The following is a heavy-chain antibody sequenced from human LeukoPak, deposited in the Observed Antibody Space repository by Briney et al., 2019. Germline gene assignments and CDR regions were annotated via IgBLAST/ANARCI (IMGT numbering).Heavy chain of an antibody. V-gene: IGHV5-51*01. CDR3: ARRSSIAAPLFDD. J-gene: IGHJ4*02. CDR2: IYPGDSDT. Sequence: GESLKISFKGSGYIFTNYWIGWVRPMPGKGLEWMGIIYPGDSDTRYSPSFQGQVTISADKSISTAYLQWSSLKASDTAMYYCARRSSIAAPLFDDWGQGTLVTVSS. D-gene: IGHD6-6*01. CDR1: GYIFTNYW.